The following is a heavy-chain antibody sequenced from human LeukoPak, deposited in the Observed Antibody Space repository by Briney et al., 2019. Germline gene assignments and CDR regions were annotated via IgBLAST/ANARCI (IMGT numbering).Heavy chain of an antibody. D-gene: IGHD5-18*01. CDR3: ARDSYGLDY. CDR1: GFTFSSYA. J-gene: IGHJ4*02. V-gene: IGHV3-33*01. Sequence: PGRSLSLSCAASGFTFSSYAMHWVRQAPGKGLEWVAVIWYDGSNKYYADSVKGRFTISRDNSKNTLYLQMNSLRAEDTAVYYCARDSYGLDYWGQGTLVTVSS. CDR2: IWYDGSNK.